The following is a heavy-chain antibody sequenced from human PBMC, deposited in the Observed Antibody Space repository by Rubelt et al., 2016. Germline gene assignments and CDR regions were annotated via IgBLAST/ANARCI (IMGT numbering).Heavy chain of an antibody. CDR1: GGSISSSSYY. J-gene: IGHJ6*03. CDR3: ARAVSYYDSSGYGYYYYMDV. D-gene: IGHD3-22*01. Sequence: QLQLQESGPGLVKPSETLSLTCTVSGGSISSSSYYWGWIRQPPGKGLEWIGSIYYSGSTYYNPSLKSRGTISVDTAKNQSSPKLSSVTAADTAVYYCARAVSYYDSSGYGYYYYMDVWGKGTTVTVSS. CDR2: IYYSGST. V-gene: IGHV4-39*07.